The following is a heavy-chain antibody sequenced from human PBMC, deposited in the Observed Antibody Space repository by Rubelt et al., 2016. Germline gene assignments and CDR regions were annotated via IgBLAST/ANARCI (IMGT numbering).Heavy chain of an antibody. D-gene: IGHD1-26*01. V-gene: IGHV4-39*07. J-gene: IGHJ5*01. CDR3: AIESSAHSGSYDS. CDR1: GGSISSSDYY. CDR2: IYYRGNT. Sequence: QLQLQESGPGLVQPSETLSLTCTVSGGSISSSDYYWGWIRQPPGKGLEWIGSIYYRGNTYYTPSLKSRVTGALDTSNKLFSRRLSSLTAADTAVYYCAIESSAHSGSYDSWGQGTLVTVSS.